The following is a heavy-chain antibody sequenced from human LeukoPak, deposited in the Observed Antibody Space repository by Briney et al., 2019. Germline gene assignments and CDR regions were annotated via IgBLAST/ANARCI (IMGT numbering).Heavy chain of an antibody. V-gene: IGHV3-21*04. CDR1: GFTFSSYS. J-gene: IGHJ4*02. D-gene: IGHD3-10*01. CDR2: ISSSSSYI. Sequence: PGGSLRLSCAASGFTFSSYSMNWVRQAPGKGLEWVSSISSSSSYIYYADSVKGRFTISRDNAKNSLYLQMNSLRAEDTAVYYCAKDTELWFGELLRYFDYWGQGTLVTVSS. CDR3: AKDTELWFGELLRYFDY.